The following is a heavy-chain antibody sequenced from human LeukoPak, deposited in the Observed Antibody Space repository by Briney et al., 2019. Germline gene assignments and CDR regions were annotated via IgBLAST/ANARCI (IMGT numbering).Heavy chain of an antibody. CDR2: ISAYNGNT. D-gene: IGHD3-9*01. CDR1: GYTFTSYY. V-gene: IGHV1-18*04. Sequence: ASVKVSCKASGYTFTSYYMHWVRQAPGQGLEWMGWISAYNGNTNYAQKLQGRVTMTTDTSTSTAYMELRSLRSDDTAVYYCARDGDILTGYLDAFDIWGQGTMVTVSS. CDR3: ARDGDILTGYLDAFDI. J-gene: IGHJ3*02.